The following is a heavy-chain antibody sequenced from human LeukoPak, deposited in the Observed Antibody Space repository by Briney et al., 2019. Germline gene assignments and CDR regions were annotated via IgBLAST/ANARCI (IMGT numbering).Heavy chain of an antibody. CDR2: IYSGDSDT. D-gene: IGHD1-26*01. CDR1: GFSFTSYW. Sequence: GVSLQISFKGSGFSFTSYWIGWGRPMPGKGLGWMGIIYSGDSDTRYSPSFQGQVTIADDKSISTAYLQWSSLKASDTAMYYCARLDYSGSYSGGFFDYWGQGTLVTVSS. V-gene: IGHV5-51*01. CDR3: ARLDYSGSYSGGFFDY. J-gene: IGHJ4*02.